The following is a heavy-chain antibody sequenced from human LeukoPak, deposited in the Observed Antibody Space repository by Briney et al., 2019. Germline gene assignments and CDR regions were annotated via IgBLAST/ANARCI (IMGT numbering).Heavy chain of an antibody. J-gene: IGHJ4*02. CDR2: INTDGSTT. CDR3: TRGYGSHPDS. D-gene: IGHD4-17*01. CDR1: GFTFSTYW. V-gene: IGHV3-74*01. Sequence: GGSLRLSCAASGFTFSTYWIHWVRQAPGKGLVWVSRINTDGSTTNYADSVKGRFTISRDNAKNTLDLQMYSLRAEDTAVYYCTRGYGSHPDSWGQGTLVTVSS.